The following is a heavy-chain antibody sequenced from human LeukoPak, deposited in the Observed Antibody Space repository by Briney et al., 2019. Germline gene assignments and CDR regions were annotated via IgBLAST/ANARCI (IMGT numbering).Heavy chain of an antibody. V-gene: IGHV3-9*01. J-gene: IGHJ2*01. CDR2: ISWNSGSL. CDR1: GFIFDDYA. Sequence: GGSLRLSCAASGFIFDDYAMHRVRQAPGKGLEWVSGISWNSGSLAYADSVKGRFTISRDNAKNSLYLQMNSLRTEDTALYYCARGLGGDQGYFDLWGRGTLATVSS. D-gene: IGHD3-10*01. CDR3: ARGLGGDQGYFDL.